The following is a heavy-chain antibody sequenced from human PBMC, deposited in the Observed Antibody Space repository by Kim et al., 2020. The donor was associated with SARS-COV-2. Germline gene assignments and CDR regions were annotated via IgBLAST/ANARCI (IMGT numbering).Heavy chain of an antibody. V-gene: IGHV3-13*05. Sequence: GGSLRLSCAASGFTFSSYDMHWVRQATGKGLEWVSAIGTAGDPYYPGSVKGRFTISRENAKNSLYLQMNSLRAGDTAVYYCARSSSSWSGVDAFDIWGQGTMVTVSS. CDR2: IGTAGDP. CDR3: ARSSSSWSGVDAFDI. CDR1: GFTFSSYD. J-gene: IGHJ3*02. D-gene: IGHD6-13*01.